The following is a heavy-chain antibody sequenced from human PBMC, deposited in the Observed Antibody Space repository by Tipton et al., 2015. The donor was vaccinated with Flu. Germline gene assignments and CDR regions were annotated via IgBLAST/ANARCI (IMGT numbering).Heavy chain of an antibody. V-gene: IGHV3-23*01. CDR1: GFTFSSYA. J-gene: IGHJ4*02. CDR3: AKRGRRQESFDY. CDR2: TSGSGGST. Sequence: SLRLSCAASGFTFSSYAMSWVRQAPGKGLEWVSATSGSGGSTYYADSVKGRFTISRDNSKNTLYLQMNSLRAEDTAVYYCAKRGRRQESFDYWGQGTLVTVSS.